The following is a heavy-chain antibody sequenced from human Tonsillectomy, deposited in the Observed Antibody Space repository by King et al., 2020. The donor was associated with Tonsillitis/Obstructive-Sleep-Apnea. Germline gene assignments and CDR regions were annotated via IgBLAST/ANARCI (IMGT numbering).Heavy chain of an antibody. J-gene: IGHJ6*02. V-gene: IGHV3-49*04. D-gene: IGHD1-7*01. CDR1: GFTFGDYA. CDR2: IRSKAYGGTT. Sequence: VQLVESGGGLVQPGRSLRLSCTASGFTFGDYAMSWVRQAPGKGLEWVGFIRSKAYGGTTEYAASVKGRFTISGDDSNSIAYLQMNNLKTEDTAMYYWNRDGGKRAGTTPGLGYYAMDVWGQGTTVTVSS. CDR3: NRDGGKRAGTTPGLGYYAMDV.